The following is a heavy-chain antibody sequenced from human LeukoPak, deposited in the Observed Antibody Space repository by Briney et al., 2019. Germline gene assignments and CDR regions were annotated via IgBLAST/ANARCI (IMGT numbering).Heavy chain of an antibody. CDR1: GGSISSYY. CDR2: IYSSGSA. J-gene: IGHJ5*02. Sequence: KPSETLSLTCTVSGGSISSYYWSWIRQPPGKGLEWIGRIYSSGSANYNPSLKSRVTMSVDTSKNQFSLNLSSVTAADTAVYYCARGYNWNSRFDPWGQGTLVTVSS. V-gene: IGHV4-4*07. CDR3: ARGYNWNSRFDP. D-gene: IGHD1-20*01.